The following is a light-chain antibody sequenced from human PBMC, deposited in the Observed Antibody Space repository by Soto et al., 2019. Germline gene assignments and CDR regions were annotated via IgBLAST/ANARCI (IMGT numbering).Light chain of an antibody. CDR1: QSVSSSY. CDR2: GAS. V-gene: IGKV3-20*01. CDR3: HQYGSSPYT. J-gene: IGKJ2*01. Sequence: EIVLTQSPGTLSLSPGERATLSCRASQSVSSSYLAWYQQKPGQAPRPLIYGASSRATGIPDRCSGSGSGTDLTLTISRLEPEDFAVYYWHQYGSSPYTFGKGTKLEIK.